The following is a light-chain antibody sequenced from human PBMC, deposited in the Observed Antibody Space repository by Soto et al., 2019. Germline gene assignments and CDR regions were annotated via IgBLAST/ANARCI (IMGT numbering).Light chain of an antibody. Sequence: TQPPSASGSPGQSVAISCTGTSSDVGGYNYVSWYQQHPGKAPKLMIYEVNTRPSGVPDRFSGSKSGNTASLTVSGLQAEDEADYYCSSYAGSSNVFGTGTKVTVL. J-gene: IGLJ1*01. CDR3: SSYAGSSNV. CDR1: SSDVGGYNY. CDR2: EVN. V-gene: IGLV2-8*01.